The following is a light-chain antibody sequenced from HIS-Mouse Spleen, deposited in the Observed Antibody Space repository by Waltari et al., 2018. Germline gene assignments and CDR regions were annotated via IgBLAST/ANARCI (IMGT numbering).Light chain of an antibody. J-gene: IGLJ3*02. CDR1: SSAVGSYNL. CDR3: CSYAGSSTWV. Sequence: QSALTQPASVSGSTGQSITISCTGTSSAVGSYNLVPWYQQHPGKAPKLMIYEGSKRPSGVSNRFSGSKSGNTASLTISGLQAEDEADYYCCSYAGSSTWVFGGGTKLTVL. CDR2: EGS. V-gene: IGLV2-23*01.